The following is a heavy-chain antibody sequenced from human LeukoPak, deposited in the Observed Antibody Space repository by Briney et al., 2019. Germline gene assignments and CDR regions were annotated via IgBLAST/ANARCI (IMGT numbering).Heavy chain of an antibody. J-gene: IGHJ4*02. CDR2: IQYDGDNK. V-gene: IGHV3-30*02. CDR3: AKRWDSTWSYFDL. CDR1: GFTFTRSA. D-gene: IGHD1-26*01. Sequence: PGGSLRLSCIASGFTFTRSAMHWVRQAPGKGLEWVAFIQYDGDNKYYADSVKGRFTISRDDSQNTLYLQMNSLTVEYTAVYYCAKRWDSTWSYFDLWGQGTLVTVSS.